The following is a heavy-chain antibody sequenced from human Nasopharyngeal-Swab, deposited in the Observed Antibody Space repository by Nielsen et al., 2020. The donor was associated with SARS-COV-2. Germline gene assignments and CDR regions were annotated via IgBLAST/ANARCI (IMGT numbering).Heavy chain of an antibody. Sequence: PEKGLEWIGYIYYRRSTYYNPSLKRRVTISGDTSKTQFSLKLSSVTAADTAVYYCARGFVGAYYDSNLDVWGKGTTVTVSS. J-gene: IGHJ6*04. CDR2: IYYRRST. D-gene: IGHD3-22*01. CDR3: ARGFVGAYYDSNLDV. V-gene: IGHV4-31*02.